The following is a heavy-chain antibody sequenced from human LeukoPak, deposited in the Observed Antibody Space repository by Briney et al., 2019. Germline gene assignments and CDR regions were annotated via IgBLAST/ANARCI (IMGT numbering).Heavy chain of an antibody. CDR1: GFTVSSNY. V-gene: IGHV3-66*01. J-gene: IGHJ4*02. Sequence: PGGSLRLSCAASGFTVSSNYMSWVRQAPGKGLEWVSVIYSGGSTYYADSVQGRFTISRDNSKNTLYLQMKSLRAEDTAVYYCARGGYYGSGVFDSWGQGTLVTVSS. CDR2: IYSGGST. CDR3: ARGGYYGSGVFDS. D-gene: IGHD3-10*01.